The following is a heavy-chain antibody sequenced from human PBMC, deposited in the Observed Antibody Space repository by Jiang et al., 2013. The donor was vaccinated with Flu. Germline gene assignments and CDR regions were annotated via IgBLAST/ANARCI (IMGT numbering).Heavy chain of an antibody. CDR1: GRVSPAVRAA. CDR2: TYYRSEWHT. CDR3: ARGWALPD. D-gene: IGHD2-15*01. Sequence: TLSTHLCHFRGRVSPAVRAAWNWIRHSPSRGLEWLGRTYYRSEWHTDYAVSVRSRITINADTSKNQFSLQLNSVTPEDTAVYYCARGWALPDWGQGTQVTVSS. J-gene: IGHJ4*02. V-gene: IGHV6-1*01.